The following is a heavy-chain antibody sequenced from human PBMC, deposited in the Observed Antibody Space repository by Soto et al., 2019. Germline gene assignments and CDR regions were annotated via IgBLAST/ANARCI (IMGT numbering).Heavy chain of an antibody. J-gene: IGHJ5*02. CDR3: AKGLSGSAAYQYFDP. V-gene: IGHV3-23*01. D-gene: IGHD3-10*01. CDR2: ISGNGDRT. Sequence: MSWVRQTPGKGLEWVSAISGNGDRTFYPDSVKGRFTISRDNSKNTLYLQMNSLRVEDTAVYYCAKGLSGSAAYQYFDPWGQGTLVTVSS.